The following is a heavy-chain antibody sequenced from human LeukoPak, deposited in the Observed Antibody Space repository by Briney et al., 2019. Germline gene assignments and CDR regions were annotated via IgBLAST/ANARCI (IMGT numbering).Heavy chain of an antibody. CDR3: ARLYYYGSGLQA. V-gene: IGHV3-48*03. Sequence: TGGSLRLSCAASEFTFSSYEMNWVRQAPGKGLEWVSYISSSGSTIYYADSVKGRFTISRDNAKNSLYLQMNSLRAEDTAVYYCARLYYYGSGLQAWGQGTLVTVSS. CDR2: ISSSGSTI. D-gene: IGHD3-10*01. J-gene: IGHJ5*02. CDR1: EFTFSSYE.